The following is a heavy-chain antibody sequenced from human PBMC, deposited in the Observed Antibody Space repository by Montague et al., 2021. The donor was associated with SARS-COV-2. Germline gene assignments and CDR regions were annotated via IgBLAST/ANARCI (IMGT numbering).Heavy chain of an antibody. CDR3: ARGMGGSYLYDFDY. D-gene: IGHD1-26*01. J-gene: IGHJ4*02. CDR1: GGSISSYY. V-gene: IGHV4-59*01. Sequence: SETLSLTCTVSGGSISSYYWSWIRQPPGKGLEWIGYIYYSGSTNXNPSLKSRVTILVDMSKNQFSLRLSSVTAADTAVYYCARGMGGSYLYDFDYWGQGTLVTVSS. CDR2: IYYSGST.